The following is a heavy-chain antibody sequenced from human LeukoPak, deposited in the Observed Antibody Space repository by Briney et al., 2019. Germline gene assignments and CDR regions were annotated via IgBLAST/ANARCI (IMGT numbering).Heavy chain of an antibody. Sequence: GGSLRLSCAASGFTFSSYAMHWVRQAPGRRPEWVAVISYDGSNKYYADSVKGRFTISRDNSKNTLYLQMNSLRAEDTAVYYCAKDSDIVVVVAAIDYWGQGTLVTVSS. J-gene: IGHJ4*02. V-gene: IGHV3-30*18. CDR1: GFTFSSYA. D-gene: IGHD2-15*01. CDR2: ISYDGSNK. CDR3: AKDSDIVVVVAAIDY.